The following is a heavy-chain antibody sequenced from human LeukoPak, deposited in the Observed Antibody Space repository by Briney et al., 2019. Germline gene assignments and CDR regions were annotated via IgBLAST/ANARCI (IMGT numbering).Heavy chain of an antibody. Sequence: GGSLRLSCAASGFTFSTYAMHWVRQAPGKGLEWVAVISYGGSSENYADSVKGRFTVSRDNSKSTLYLQMNSLRAEDTAVYYCARARGRLSATFGYWGQGTLVTVSS. V-gene: IGHV3-30*04. CDR2: ISYGGSSE. CDR1: GFTFSTYA. J-gene: IGHJ4*02. CDR3: ARARGRLSATFGY. D-gene: IGHD2-15*01.